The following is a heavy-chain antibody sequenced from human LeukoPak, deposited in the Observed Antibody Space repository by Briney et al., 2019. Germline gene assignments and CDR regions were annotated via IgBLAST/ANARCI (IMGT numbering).Heavy chain of an antibody. CDR3: TTDLPRYYDILTGYSSYYFDY. D-gene: IGHD3-9*01. V-gene: IGHV3-15*01. CDR2: IKSKTDGGTT. Sequence: GGSLRLSCAASGFTFSNAWMSWVRQAPGKGLEWVGRIKSKTDGGTTDYAAPAKGRFTISRDDSKNTLYLQMNSLKTEDTAVYYCTTDLPRYYDILTGYSSYYFDYWGQGTLVTVSS. CDR1: GFTFSNAW. J-gene: IGHJ4*02.